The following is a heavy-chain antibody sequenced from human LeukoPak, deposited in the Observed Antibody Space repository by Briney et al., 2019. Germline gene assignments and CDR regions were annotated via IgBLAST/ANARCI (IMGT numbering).Heavy chain of an antibody. D-gene: IGHD2-8*02. CDR3: AREDKLVNFDY. J-gene: IGHJ4*02. CDR1: GYSISSGYY. Sequence: RASETLSLTCTVSGYSISSGYYWGWIRQPPGKGLEWIGSIYHSGSTYYNPSLKSRVTISVDTSKNQFSLKLSSVTAADTAVYYCAREDKLVNFDYWGQGSLVTVSS. CDR2: IYHSGST. V-gene: IGHV4-38-2*02.